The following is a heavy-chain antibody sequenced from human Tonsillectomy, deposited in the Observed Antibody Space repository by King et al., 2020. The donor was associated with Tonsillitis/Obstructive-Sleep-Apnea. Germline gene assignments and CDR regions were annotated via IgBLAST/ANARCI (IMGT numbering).Heavy chain of an antibody. CDR3: ARGWLVYDY. CDR1: GFSLSKPRMG. CDR2: IFSNDEK. V-gene: IGHV2-26*01. Sequence: TLKESGPVLVKPPETLTLTCTVSGFSLSKPRMGVSWIRQPPGKALEWLAHIFSNDEKSYNTSLKSRLTISRDTSKSQVVLTMTNVDPVDPATYYCARGWLVYDYWGQGTLVTVSS. D-gene: IGHD6-19*01. J-gene: IGHJ4*02.